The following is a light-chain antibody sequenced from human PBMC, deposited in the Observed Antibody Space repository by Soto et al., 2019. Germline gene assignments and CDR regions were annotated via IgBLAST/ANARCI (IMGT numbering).Light chain of an antibody. Sequence: IVLTQSPATLSLSPGERATLSCRASQTIGTFLAWFQQKPGQPPRLLIYSASIRAPGIPARFSGSGSGSYSPITSGHLELDVFVVYYYQQRNNWPWTFGQGTKVEIK. V-gene: IGKV3-11*01. CDR1: QTIGTF. CDR2: SAS. CDR3: QQRNNWPWT. J-gene: IGKJ1*01.